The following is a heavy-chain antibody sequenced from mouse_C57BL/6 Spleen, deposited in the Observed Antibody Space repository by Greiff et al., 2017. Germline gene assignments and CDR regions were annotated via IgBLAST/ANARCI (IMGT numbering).Heavy chain of an antibody. CDR2: INPNNGGT. D-gene: IGHD1-1*01. CDR1: GYTFTDYY. J-gene: IGHJ2*01. CDR3: ARRATVVSTDCDY. V-gene: IGHV1-26*01. Sequence: EVQLQQSGPELVKPGASVKISCKASGYTFTDYYMYWVKQSHGKSLEWIGDINPNNGGTSYNQKFKGKATLTVDKSSSTAYMEIRSLTSEDSAVYYFARRATVVSTDCDYWGQGTTLSVSS.